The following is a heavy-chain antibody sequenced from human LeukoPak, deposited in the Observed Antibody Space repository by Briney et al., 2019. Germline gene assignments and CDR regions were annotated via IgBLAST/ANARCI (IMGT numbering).Heavy chain of an antibody. Sequence: GSLRLSCAASGFTFSSYWMSWVRQAPGKGLEWIGEINHSGSTNYNPSLKSRVTISVDTSKNQFSLKLSSVTAADTAVYYCAREMGADTAMVYYFDYWGQGTLVTVSS. CDR3: AREMGADTAMVYYFDY. CDR1: GFTFSSYW. CDR2: INHSGST. V-gene: IGHV4-34*01. D-gene: IGHD5-18*01. J-gene: IGHJ4*02.